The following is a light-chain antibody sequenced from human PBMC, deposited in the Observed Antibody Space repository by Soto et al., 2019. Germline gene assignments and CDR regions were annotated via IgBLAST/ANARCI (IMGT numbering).Light chain of an antibody. J-gene: IGKJ2*01. CDR2: AAS. CDR1: QSISSY. CDR3: QQSYSTFYT. Sequence: DIQMTQSPSSLSASVGDRVTITCRASQSISSYLNWYQQKPGKAPKLLIYAASSLQSGVPSRLSGSGSGTDFTLTISSLQPEDFATYYCQQSYSTFYTFGQGTKVDIK. V-gene: IGKV1-39*01.